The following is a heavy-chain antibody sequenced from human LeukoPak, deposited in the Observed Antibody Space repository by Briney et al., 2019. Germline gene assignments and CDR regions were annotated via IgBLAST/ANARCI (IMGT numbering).Heavy chain of an antibody. CDR1: GFTFGDYA. Sequence: GGSLRLSCTASGFTFGDYAMTWVRQAPGKGLEWVGFIRSKAYGGTTEFAASVKGRFIISRDDSKSIAYLQMNSLKTEDTAVYYCTAYDPSDYYGMDVWGQGTTVTVSS. D-gene: IGHD5-12*01. J-gene: IGHJ6*02. V-gene: IGHV3-49*04. CDR3: TAYDPSDYYGMDV. CDR2: IRSKAYGGTT.